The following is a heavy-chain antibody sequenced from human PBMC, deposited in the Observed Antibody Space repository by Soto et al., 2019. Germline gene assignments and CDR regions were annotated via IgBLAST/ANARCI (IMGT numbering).Heavy chain of an antibody. Sequence: QVQLVQFGPRVSKPGSPVKAASKTSEYSFGDNDLNWVRRAPKNSLEWMGGINLNNGGTNSPRKFQARLTMTRDKSITTVYMELSRLRSDDTAVYFCVRVAPSHQSIFDLWGPGTLVTVSS. D-gene: IGHD2-2*01. J-gene: IGHJ4*02. CDR3: VRVAPSHQSIFDL. CDR1: EYSFGDND. V-gene: IGHV1-2*02. CDR2: INLNNGGT.